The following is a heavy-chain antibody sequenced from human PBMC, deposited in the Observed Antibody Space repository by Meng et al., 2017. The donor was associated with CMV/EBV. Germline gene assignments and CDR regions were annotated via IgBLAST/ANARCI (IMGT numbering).Heavy chain of an antibody. CDR3: ARGLITMVRGVPFDY. J-gene: IGHJ4*02. D-gene: IGHD3-10*01. V-gene: IGHV4-61*02. Sequence: QVQLHEAGPGLVNPSHTLSLTCTVSGGSISSGSYYWSWIRQPAGKGLEWIGRIYTSGSTNYNPSLKSRVTISVDTSKNQFSLKLSSVTAADTTVYYCARGLITMVRGVPFDYWGQGTLVTVS. CDR2: IYTSGST. CDR1: GGSISSGSYY.